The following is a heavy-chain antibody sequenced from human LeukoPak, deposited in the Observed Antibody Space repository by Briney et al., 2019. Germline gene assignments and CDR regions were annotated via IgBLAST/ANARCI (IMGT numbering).Heavy chain of an antibody. Sequence: GGSLRLSCAASGFTFSSYAMSWVRQAPGKGLEGVSAISGSGGSTYYADSVKGRFTISRDNSKNTLYLQMNSLRAEDTAVYYCAKDRAGTAMVYPAHCGGDCYQEGFDYWGQGTLVTVSS. CDR3: AKDRAGTAMVYPAHCGGDCYQEGFDY. V-gene: IGHV3-23*01. J-gene: IGHJ4*02. CDR1: GFTFSSYA. D-gene: IGHD2-21*01. CDR2: ISGSGGST.